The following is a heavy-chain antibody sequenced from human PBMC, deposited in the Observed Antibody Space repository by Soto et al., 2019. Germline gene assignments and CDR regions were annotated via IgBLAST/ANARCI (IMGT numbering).Heavy chain of an antibody. V-gene: IGHV2-5*02. Sequence: QITLKESGPTLVKPTQTLTLTCTFSGFSLSTSGVGVGWIRQPPGKALEWLAVIYWDDDKDYSPSLKNRLTITKHTSKNQVVLTMTNMDPVDTATYYCAHTVGLVVITSEDEYFQHWGQGTQVTVSS. J-gene: IGHJ1*01. D-gene: IGHD3-22*01. CDR2: IYWDDDK. CDR1: GFSLSTSGVG. CDR3: AHTVGLVVITSEDEYFQH.